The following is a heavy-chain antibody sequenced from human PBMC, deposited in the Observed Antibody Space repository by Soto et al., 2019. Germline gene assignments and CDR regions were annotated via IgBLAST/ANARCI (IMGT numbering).Heavy chain of an antibody. Sequence: PGGSLRLSCAASGFTFSSYWMSWVRQAPGKGLEWVANIKQDGSEKYYVDSVKGRFTISRDNAKNSLYLQMNSLRAEDTAVYYCVKGLTMIVVGDHWGQGTLVTVSS. CDR1: GFTFSSYW. D-gene: IGHD3-22*01. J-gene: IGHJ4*02. CDR3: VKGLTMIVVGDH. V-gene: IGHV3-7*01. CDR2: IKQDGSEK.